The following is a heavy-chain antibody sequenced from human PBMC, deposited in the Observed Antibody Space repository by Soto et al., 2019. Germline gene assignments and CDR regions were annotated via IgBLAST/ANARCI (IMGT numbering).Heavy chain of an antibody. J-gene: IGHJ4*02. D-gene: IGHD1-7*01. V-gene: IGHV4-39*01. CDR3: ARQGINSWNYGGHDY. Sequence: SETLSLTCTVSGGSISSSSYYWGWIRQPPGKGLEWIGSIYYSGSTYYNPSLKSRVTISVDTSKNQFSLKLSSVTAADTAVYYCARQGINSWNYGGHDYWGQGTLVTVSS. CDR2: IYYSGST. CDR1: GGSISSSSYY.